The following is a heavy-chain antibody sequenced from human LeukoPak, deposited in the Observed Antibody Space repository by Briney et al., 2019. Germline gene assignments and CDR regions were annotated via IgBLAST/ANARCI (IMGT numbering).Heavy chain of an antibody. CDR1: GGSISSGGYY. CDR3: ARGTREGYKNPVGY. V-gene: IGHV4-30-2*01. D-gene: IGHD5-24*01. Sequence: SETLSLTCTVSGGSISSGGYYWSWIRQPPGKGLEWIGYIYHSGSTYYNPSLKSRVTISVDRSKNHFSLNLTSVTAADTAVYYCARGTREGYKNPVGYWGQGTLVTVSS. CDR2: IYHSGST. J-gene: IGHJ4*02.